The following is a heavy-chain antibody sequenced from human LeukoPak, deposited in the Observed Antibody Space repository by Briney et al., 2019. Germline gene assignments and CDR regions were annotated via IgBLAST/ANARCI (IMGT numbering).Heavy chain of an antibody. CDR3: ARHLPYYDSSGYYLDAFDI. CDR2: SYSGGNA. D-gene: IGHD3-22*01. CDR1: GASTSAYY. J-gene: IGHJ3*02. V-gene: IGHV4-59*08. Sequence: SETLSLTCTVSGASTSAYYWSWIRRPPGKGLEWIGYSYSGGNANYNTSLKSRVTISIDTSENQFSLRLSSVTAADTAVYYCARHLPYYDSSGYYLDAFDIWGQGTMVTVSS.